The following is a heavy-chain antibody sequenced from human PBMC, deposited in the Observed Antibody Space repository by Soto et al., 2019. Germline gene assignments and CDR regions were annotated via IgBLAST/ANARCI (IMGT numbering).Heavy chain of an antibody. J-gene: IGHJ4*02. D-gene: IGHD3-22*01. Sequence: PSETLSLTCAVSGGSISSSNWWSWVRQPPGKGLEWIGEIYHSGSTNYNPSLKSRVTISVDKSKNQFSLKLSSVTASDTAMYYCARVLGYYDSSGYYYDSSRVSYFDYWGQGTLVTVSS. CDR1: GGSISSSNW. V-gene: IGHV4-4*02. CDR3: ARVLGYYDSSGYYYDSSRVSYFDY. CDR2: IYHSGST.